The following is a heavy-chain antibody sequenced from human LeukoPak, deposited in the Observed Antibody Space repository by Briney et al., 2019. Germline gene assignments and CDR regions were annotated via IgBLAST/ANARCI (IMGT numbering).Heavy chain of an antibody. CDR1: GFSFSSFG. Sequence: GGSLRLSCAASGFSFSSFGMHWVRQAPGKGLEWVAIISYNGNNKYYADSVKGRFSISRDNSKNTLYLQMNSLRAEDTAVYYCARGPTWSGYYLIDYWGQGTLVTVSS. J-gene: IGHJ4*02. CDR3: ARGPTWSGYYLIDY. V-gene: IGHV3-30*03. D-gene: IGHD3-3*01. CDR2: ISYNGNNK.